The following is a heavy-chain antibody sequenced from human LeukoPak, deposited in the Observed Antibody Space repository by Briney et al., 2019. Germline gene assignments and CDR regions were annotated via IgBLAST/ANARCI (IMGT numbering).Heavy chain of an antibody. CDR2: IYYSGST. V-gene: IGHV4-59*01. J-gene: IGHJ4*02. D-gene: IGHD3-10*01. CDR3: TRAYGSGSFLTY. CDR1: GGSLSGFH. Sequence: SETLSLTCTVSGGSLSGFHWSWIRQPPRKGLEWIGYIYYSGSTNYNPSLKSRVTISVDTSKNQFSLKLSSVTAADTAVYYCTRAYGSGSFLTYWGQGIPVTVSS.